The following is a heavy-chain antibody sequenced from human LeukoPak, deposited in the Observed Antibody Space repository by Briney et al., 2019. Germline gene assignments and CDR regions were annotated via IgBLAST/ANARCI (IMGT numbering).Heavy chain of an antibody. CDR2: ILGGGGT. CDR3: GQDPNGNYIGAFDF. Sequence: GGSLRLSCAASGLIFHNYALVWIRRAPGKGPEWASAILGGGGTFYADAVKGRFTISRDNSKNTLYLQMNSLRAEDTATYYCGQDPNGNYIGAFDFWGRGTMVTVSS. V-gene: IGHV3-23*01. CDR1: GLIFHNYA. D-gene: IGHD4-17*01. J-gene: IGHJ3*01.